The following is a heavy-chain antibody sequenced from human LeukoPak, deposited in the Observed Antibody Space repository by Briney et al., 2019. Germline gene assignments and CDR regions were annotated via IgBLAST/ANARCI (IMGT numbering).Heavy chain of an antibody. CDR2: INPDGSST. Sequence: PGGSLRLSCAASGFTFSSYWMHWVRQAPGKGLVWVSRINPDGSSTSYADSVKGRFTISRDNAKNTLYLQMNSLRAEDTAVYYCARVSIAAPHFDYWGQGTLVTVSS. V-gene: IGHV3-74*01. CDR1: GFTFSSYW. CDR3: ARVSIAAPHFDY. J-gene: IGHJ4*02. D-gene: IGHD6-6*01.